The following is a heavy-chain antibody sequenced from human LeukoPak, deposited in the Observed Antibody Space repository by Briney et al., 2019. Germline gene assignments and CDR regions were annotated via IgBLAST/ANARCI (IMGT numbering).Heavy chain of an antibody. Sequence: ESLKISCKGSGYNFITYWIAWVRQMPGKGVEWMGIIYPGDSDTRYSPAFQGQVTISADKSISTAYLQWSSLKASDIAMYYCARLAYSTTWSAARFDPWGQGTLVTVSS. CDR2: IYPGDSDT. D-gene: IGHD3-16*01. CDR3: ARLAYSTTWSAARFDP. V-gene: IGHV5-51*01. J-gene: IGHJ5*02. CDR1: GYNFITYW.